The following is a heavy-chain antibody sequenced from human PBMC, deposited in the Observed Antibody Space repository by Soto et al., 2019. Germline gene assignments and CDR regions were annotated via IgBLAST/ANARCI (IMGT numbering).Heavy chain of an antibody. Sequence: QVQLVEFGGGVVQPGRSLRLSCVASGSPFDVHWVRQSPGKGPEWVAHIVPDGRNQYWADSVKGRFTGSRDNAKNTVYLQMNSLRTEDTAVYYCARAPTHGAFDLWGQGTMVTVSS. CDR1: GSPFD. V-gene: IGHV3-30-3*01. CDR2: IVPDGRNQ. J-gene: IGHJ3*01. CDR3: ARAPTHGAFDL.